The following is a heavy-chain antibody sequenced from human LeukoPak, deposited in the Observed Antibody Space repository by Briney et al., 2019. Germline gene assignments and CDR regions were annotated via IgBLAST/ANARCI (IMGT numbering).Heavy chain of an antibody. CDR2: INSDGSST. CDR3: AKVGEHIVVMTATIDY. CDR1: GFTFSSYW. D-gene: IGHD2-21*02. Sequence: GGSLRLSCAASGFTFSSYWMHWVRQAPGKGLVWVSRINSDGSSTSYADSVKGRFTISRDNSKNTLYLQMNSLRAEDTAVYYCAKVGEHIVVMTATIDYWGQGTLVTVSS. V-gene: IGHV3-74*01. J-gene: IGHJ4*02.